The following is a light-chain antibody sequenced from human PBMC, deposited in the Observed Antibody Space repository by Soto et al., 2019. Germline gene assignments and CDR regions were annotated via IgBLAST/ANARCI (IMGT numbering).Light chain of an antibody. V-gene: IGKV1-27*01. Sequence: DIQMTQSPSSLSASVGDRVTITCRASQDINNYLAWYQQKPGKVPKLLIYAASTLQSGVPSRFSGSGSGTDFTLTISSLQPEDVATYYCQKYNSAPLTFGQGTKVEIK. CDR1: QDINNY. J-gene: IGKJ1*01. CDR3: QKYNSAPLT. CDR2: AAS.